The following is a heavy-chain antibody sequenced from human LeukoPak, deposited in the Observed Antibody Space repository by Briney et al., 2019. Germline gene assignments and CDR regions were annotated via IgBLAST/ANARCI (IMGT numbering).Heavy chain of an antibody. J-gene: IGHJ5*02. CDR1: GFSFSSFW. V-gene: IGHV3-7*01. D-gene: IGHD3-10*01. CDR2: IKQDGSEE. CDR3: ARFISLGA. Sequence: GGSLRLSCEASGFSFSSFWMSWVRQAPGKGLEWVANIKQDGSEENYVDSVKGRFTISRDNAKKSLHLQMNSLRVEDTAVYYCARFISLGAWGQGTLVTVSS.